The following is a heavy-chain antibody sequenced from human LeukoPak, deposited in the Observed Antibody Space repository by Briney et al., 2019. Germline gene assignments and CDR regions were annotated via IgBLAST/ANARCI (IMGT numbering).Heavy chain of an antibody. CDR2: INSDGSST. CDR3: ARNMVPKGREGFDY. V-gene: IGHV3-74*01. D-gene: IGHD4/OR15-4a*01. J-gene: IGHJ4*02. Sequence: PGGSLRLSCAASGFTFSSYWMHWVRQAPGKGLAWVSRINSDGSSTSYADSVKGRFTISRDNAKNTLYLQMNSLRAEDTAVYYCARNMVPKGREGFDYWGQGTLVTVSS. CDR1: GFTFSSYW.